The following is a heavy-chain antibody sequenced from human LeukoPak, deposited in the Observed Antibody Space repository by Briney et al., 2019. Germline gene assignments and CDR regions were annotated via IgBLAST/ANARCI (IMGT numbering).Heavy chain of an antibody. CDR3: ARDIVMVTYWFDP. CDR2: INPNSGGT. J-gene: IGHJ5*02. Sequence: ASVKVSCRASGYTFTGYYMHWVRQAPGQGLEWMGWINPNSGGTNYAQKFQGRVTMTRDTSISTAYMELSRLRSDDTAVYYCARDIVMVTYWFDPWGQGTLVTVSS. D-gene: IGHD5-18*01. V-gene: IGHV1-2*02. CDR1: GYTFTGYY.